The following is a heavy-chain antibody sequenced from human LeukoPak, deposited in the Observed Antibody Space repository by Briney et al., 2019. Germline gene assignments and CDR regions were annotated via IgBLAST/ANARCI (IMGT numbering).Heavy chain of an antibody. CDR1: GYTFTSYG. CDR2: ISAYNGNT. J-gene: IGHJ4*02. Sequence: ASVKVSCKASGYTFTSYGISWVRQAPGQGLEWMGWISAYNGNTNYAQKLQGRVTMTTDTSTSTAYMELRSLRSDDTAVYYCASTDGSGSYYNERGGFDYWGQGTLVTVSS. V-gene: IGHV1-18*01. D-gene: IGHD3-10*01. CDR3: ASTDGSGSYYNERGGFDY.